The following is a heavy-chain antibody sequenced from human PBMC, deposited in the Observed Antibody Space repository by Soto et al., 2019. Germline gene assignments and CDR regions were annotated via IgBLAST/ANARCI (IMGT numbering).Heavy chain of an antibody. D-gene: IGHD2-15*01. CDR2: IYYSGST. CDR3: ARDPIGYCSGGSCPVGFDY. CDR1: GGSVSSGSYY. V-gene: IGHV4-61*01. J-gene: IGHJ4*02. Sequence: QVQLQESGPGLVKPSETLSLTCTVSGGSVSSGSYYWSWIRQPPGKGLEWIGYIYYSGSTNYNPSLKSRVTISVDTSKNQFSLELSSVTAADTAVYYCARDPIGYCSGGSCPVGFDYWGQGTLVTVSS.